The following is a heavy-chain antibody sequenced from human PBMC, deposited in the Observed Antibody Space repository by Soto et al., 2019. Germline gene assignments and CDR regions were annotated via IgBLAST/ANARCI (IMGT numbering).Heavy chain of an antibody. V-gene: IGHV1-69*13. Sequence: SVKVSCKASGGTFSSYAISWVRQAPGQGLEWVGGIIPIFGTANYAQKFQGRVTITADESTSTAYMELSSLRSEDTAVYYCAGGQDVLRFLEWFRYYYGMDVWGQGTTVTVSS. D-gene: IGHD3-3*01. CDR2: IIPIFGTA. CDR3: AGGQDVLRFLEWFRYYYGMDV. CDR1: GGTFSSYA. J-gene: IGHJ6*02.